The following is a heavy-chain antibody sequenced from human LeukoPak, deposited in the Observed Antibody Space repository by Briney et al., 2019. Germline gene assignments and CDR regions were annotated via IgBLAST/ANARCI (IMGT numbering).Heavy chain of an antibody. Sequence: PGGSLRLSCSASGFTFSSYAMSWVRQAPGKGLQWVSGISGSADNTYYADSVRGRFTISRDNSKNTLYLQMNSLRAEDTAVYYCAKYGLYSNYVFDYWGQGTLVTVSS. CDR2: ISGSADNT. CDR1: GFTFSSYA. V-gene: IGHV3-23*01. J-gene: IGHJ4*02. CDR3: AKYGLYSNYVFDY. D-gene: IGHD4-11*01.